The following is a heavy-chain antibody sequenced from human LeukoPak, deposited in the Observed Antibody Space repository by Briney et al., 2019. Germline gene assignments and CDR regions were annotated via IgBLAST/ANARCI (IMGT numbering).Heavy chain of an antibody. J-gene: IGHJ3*02. CDR2: ISSSGSTI. CDR1: GFTFSDYY. CDR3: ASESVAGNAFDI. V-gene: IGHV3-11*01. D-gene: IGHD6-19*01. Sequence: GGSLRLSCAASGFTFSDYYMSWIRQAPGKGLEWVSYISSSGSTIYYADSVKGRFTISRDNAKNSLYLQMNSLRAEDTAVYYCASESVAGNAFDIWGQGTMVTVSS.